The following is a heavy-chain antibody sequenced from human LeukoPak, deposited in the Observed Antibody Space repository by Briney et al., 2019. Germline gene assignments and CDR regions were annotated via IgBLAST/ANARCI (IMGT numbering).Heavy chain of an antibody. V-gene: IGHV3-23*01. CDR1: GFTLSNHA. Sequence: PGGSLRLSCAASGFTLSNHAMIWVRQAPGKGLEWVSTISNSDANTYYADSVKGRFTISRDNSKNTLYLQMNSLTVEDMAIYYCAKATGNLGTWGQGTLVTVSS. D-gene: IGHD1-1*01. CDR3: AKATGNLGT. J-gene: IGHJ5*02. CDR2: ISNSDANT.